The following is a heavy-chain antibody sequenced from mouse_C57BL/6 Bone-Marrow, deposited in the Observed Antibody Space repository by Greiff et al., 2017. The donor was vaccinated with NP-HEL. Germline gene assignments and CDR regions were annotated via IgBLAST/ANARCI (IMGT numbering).Heavy chain of an antibody. CDR3: ARPGGSSSGYFDY. J-gene: IGHJ2*01. V-gene: IGHV15-2*01. CDR1: DSEVFPIAY. D-gene: IGHD1-1*01. Sequence: QVQLKQSGSELRSPGSSVKLSCKDFDSEVFPIAYMSWVRQKPGHGFEWIGGILPSIGRTIYGEKFEDKATLDADTLSNTAYLELNSLTSEDSAIYYCARPGGSSSGYFDYWGQGTTLTVSS. CDR2: ILPSIGRT.